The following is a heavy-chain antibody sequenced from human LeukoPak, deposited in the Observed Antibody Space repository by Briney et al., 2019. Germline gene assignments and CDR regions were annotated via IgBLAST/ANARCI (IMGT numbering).Heavy chain of an antibody. CDR2: ISGSGGSI. CDR1: GFTFSSYA. J-gene: IGHJ4*02. CDR3: AKGGDGYNYYFDY. V-gene: IGHV3-23*01. D-gene: IGHD5-24*01. Sequence: PGGSLRLSCAGSGFTFSSYAMHWVRQAPGKGLEWVSGISGSGGSIRYADSVKGRFIISRDNSKNTLYLQMNSLRAEDKAVYYCAKGGDGYNYYFDYWGQETLVTVSS.